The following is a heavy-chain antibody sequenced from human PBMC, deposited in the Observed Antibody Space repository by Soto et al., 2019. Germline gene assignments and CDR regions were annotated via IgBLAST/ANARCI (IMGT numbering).Heavy chain of an antibody. CDR3: ARDPGGHYCTSTSCLYFFDH. CDR1: GFTFSNHA. D-gene: IGHD2-2*01. Sequence: EVQLLESGGALVQPGGSLRLSCAASGFTFSNHAMNWVRQAPGKGLEWVSTISDSGSTYYADSVKGRFTISRDNSKTTLDLQMNSLRAEDTAVYYCARDPGGHYCTSTSCLYFFDHCGQGTLVIVSS. J-gene: IGHJ4*02. CDR2: ISDSGST. V-gene: IGHV3-23*01.